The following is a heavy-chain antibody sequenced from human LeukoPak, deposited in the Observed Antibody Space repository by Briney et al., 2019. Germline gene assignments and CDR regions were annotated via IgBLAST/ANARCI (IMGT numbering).Heavy chain of an antibody. CDR2: ICFDGREK. J-gene: IGHJ6*03. CDR3: SKAYLWFVHLYFYIDV. V-gene: IGHV3-30*02. CDR1: GYTFSSYG. D-gene: IGHD3-10*01. Sequence: GGALRLSCAESGYTFSSYGMQWVREAPGEGVERGALICFDGREKNYENSGKGGLTIPRENSKKRLYMKMKSLRTEERAVYNCSKAYLWFVHLYFYIDVWVEGTTITISS.